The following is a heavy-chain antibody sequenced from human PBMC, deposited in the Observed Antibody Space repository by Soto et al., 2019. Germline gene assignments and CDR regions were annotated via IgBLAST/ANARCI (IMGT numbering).Heavy chain of an antibody. Sequence: GGSLRLSCIGSGITFNSNWMICVRQAPGKGLEYVADIKEDGSQKNYVDSVKGRFTISRDNAKNSLSLQMNGLRVEDTAMYYCGSSFSGWARFDFWGQGILVTVSS. D-gene: IGHD6-19*01. CDR1: GITFNSNW. CDR3: GSSFSGWARFDF. V-gene: IGHV3-7*01. J-gene: IGHJ4*02. CDR2: IKEDGSQK.